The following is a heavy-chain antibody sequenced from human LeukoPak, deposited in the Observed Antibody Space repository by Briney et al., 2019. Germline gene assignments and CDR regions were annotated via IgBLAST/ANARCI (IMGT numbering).Heavy chain of an antibody. D-gene: IGHD3-10*01. Sequence: GKSLRLSCAASGFTFSSYAMGWVRQAPGKGREWVSTVGGSGGSTYYADSVKGRFTTSRDNSKNTLYLQMNSLRAEDTAVYSCAKDMRLWFGELPDFDIWGQGTMVTVSS. CDR2: VGGSGGST. J-gene: IGHJ3*02. CDR1: GFTFSSYA. V-gene: IGHV3-23*01. CDR3: AKDMRLWFGELPDFDI.